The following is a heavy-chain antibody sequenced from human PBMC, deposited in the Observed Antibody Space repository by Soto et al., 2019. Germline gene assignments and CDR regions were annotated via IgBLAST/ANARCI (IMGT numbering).Heavy chain of an antibody. CDR1: GGSFSGYY. V-gene: IGHV4-34*01. J-gene: IGHJ4*02. CDR3: ARTRRFLEWPFDY. D-gene: IGHD3-3*01. CDR2: INHSGST. Sequence: LSLTCAVYGGSFSGYYWSWIRQPPGKGLEWIGEINHSGSTNYNPSLKSRVTISVDTSKNQFSLKLSSVTAADTAVYYCARTRRFLEWPFDYWGQGTLVTVSS.